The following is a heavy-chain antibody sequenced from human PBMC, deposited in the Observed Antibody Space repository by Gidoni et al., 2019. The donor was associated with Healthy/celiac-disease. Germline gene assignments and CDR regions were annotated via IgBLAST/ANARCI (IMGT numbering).Heavy chain of an antibody. J-gene: IGHJ4*02. CDR2: IWYDGTNK. D-gene: IGHD3-22*01. Sequence: QVQLVESGGGVVKPGSPLRRTCEAAGLTFRSHGMHWVRQAPGKGMECVAVIWYDGTNKYYADSVNGRFTISRDNSKNTLYLQMHSLRAEDTAVYYCARDHDYYDSSGYHDGFDYWGQGPLVTVSS. CDR1: GLTFRSHG. V-gene: IGHV3-33*01. CDR3: ARDHDYYDSSGYHDGFDY.